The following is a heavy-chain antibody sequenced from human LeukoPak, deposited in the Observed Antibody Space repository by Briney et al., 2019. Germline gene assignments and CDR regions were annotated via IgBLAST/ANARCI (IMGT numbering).Heavy chain of an antibody. J-gene: IGHJ5*02. CDR2: INHSGST. V-gene: IGHV4-34*01. CDR3: ASYKVGRFGTNNWFDP. D-gene: IGHD3-10*01. CDR1: GGSFSGYY. Sequence: SETLSLTCAVYGGSFSGYYWSWIRQPPGKGLEWIGEINHSGSTNYNPSLKSRVTISVDTSKNQFSLKLSSVTAADTAVYYCASYKVGRFGTNNWFDPWGQGTLVTVSS.